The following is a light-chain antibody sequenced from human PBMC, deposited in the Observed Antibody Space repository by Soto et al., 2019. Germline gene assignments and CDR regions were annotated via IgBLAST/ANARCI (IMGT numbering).Light chain of an antibody. CDR1: QSITDW. CDR3: QQYNHYWT. CDR2: RAS. J-gene: IGKJ1*01. Sequence: DIQMTQSPSTLSASVGDRVTITCRASQSITDWVAWYQQKPGKAPKLLIYRASSSEDGVPSRFSGSGSGTEFTLSISSLQPDDFATYYCQQYNHYWTFGQGTKVEIK. V-gene: IGKV1-5*03.